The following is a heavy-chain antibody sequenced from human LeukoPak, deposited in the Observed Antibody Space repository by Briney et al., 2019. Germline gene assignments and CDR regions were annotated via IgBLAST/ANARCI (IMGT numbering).Heavy chain of an antibody. CDR3: ARHALIASNNWFDP. Sequence: PSETLSLTCTVSGYSISSGYYWGWIRQPPGKGLEWIGSIYHSGSTYYNPSLKSRVTMSVDTSKNQFSLRLSSVTAADTAVYYCARHALIASNNWFDPWGQGTLVTVSS. CDR2: IYHSGST. D-gene: IGHD2-21*01. V-gene: IGHV4-38-2*02. J-gene: IGHJ5*02. CDR1: GYSISSGYY.